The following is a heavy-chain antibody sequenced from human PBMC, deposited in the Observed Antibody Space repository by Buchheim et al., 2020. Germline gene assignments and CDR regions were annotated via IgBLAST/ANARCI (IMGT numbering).Heavy chain of an antibody. V-gene: IGHV3-74*01. J-gene: IGHJ4*02. D-gene: IGHD6-6*01. CDR3: AKFEASSSSNSGFDH. Sequence: EVQLVESGGGLVQPGGSLRLSCAASGFTFSNYWMHWVRQPPGKGLVWVSRINSDGAITNYADSVKGRFTISRDNFKNMLFLQMNSLRVEDTAVYFCAKFEASSSSNSGFDHWGQGTL. CDR2: INSDGAIT. CDR1: GFTFSNYW.